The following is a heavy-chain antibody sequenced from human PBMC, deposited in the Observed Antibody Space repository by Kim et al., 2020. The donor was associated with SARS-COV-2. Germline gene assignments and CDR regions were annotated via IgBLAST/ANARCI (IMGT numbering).Heavy chain of an antibody. V-gene: IGHV3-9*01. CDR1: GFTFGDYA. Sequence: GGSLRLSCAASGFTFGDYAMHWVRQVPGKGLEWVSGITGNSGSIGYADSVQGRFTISRDNAKNSLYLQMKNLRAEDTAFYYCAKDSSMGRWLRLLGHFDSWGQGTLVTVSS. CDR2: ITGNSGSI. D-gene: IGHD5-12*01. J-gene: IGHJ4*02. CDR3: AKDSSMGRWLRLLGHFDS.